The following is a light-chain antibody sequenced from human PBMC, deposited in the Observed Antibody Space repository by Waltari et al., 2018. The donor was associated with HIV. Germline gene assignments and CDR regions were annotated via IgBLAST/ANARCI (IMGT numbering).Light chain of an antibody. CDR3: QQYHTYLT. CDR2: QAS. CDR1: QSVGTY. J-gene: IGKJ2*01. Sequence: DIQVAQSPSTLAASVGDRVTLTCRTSQSVGTYLAWYQRQPGKAPKLLIYQASSLQTGVPSRFSASGSGTYFTLTITSLQPDDFATYCCQQYHTYLTFGQGTGLE. V-gene: IGKV1-5*03.